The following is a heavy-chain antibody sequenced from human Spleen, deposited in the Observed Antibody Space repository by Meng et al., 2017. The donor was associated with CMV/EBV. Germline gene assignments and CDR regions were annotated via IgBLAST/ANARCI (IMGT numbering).Heavy chain of an antibody. CDR1: GFTFSSYS. D-gene: IGHD3-3*01. V-gene: IGHV3-74*01. J-gene: IGHJ4*02. CDR3: YGSDFRVGY. Sequence: GGSLRLSCAASGFTFSSYSMNWVRQAPGRGLVWVSRISIDGSIINYANSVKGRFTISRDNAKNTVYLQMDSLRISDTAVYYCYGSDFRVGYWGQGTLVTVSS. CDR2: ISIDGSII.